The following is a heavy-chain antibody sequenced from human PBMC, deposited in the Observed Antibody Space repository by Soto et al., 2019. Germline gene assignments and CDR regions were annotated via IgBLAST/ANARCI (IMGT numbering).Heavy chain of an antibody. D-gene: IGHD5-18*01. Sequence: TLSLTCTVSCASITNDAFFWAWVRQHPEKGLEWLAYITYGGSIYYDPSLRSRLTVSIDKSKSQFSLNVRSVTAADTAVYYCAKMERTQLWLMVQNWGQGLLVTVSS. CDR3: AKMERTQLWLMVQN. CDR1: CASITNDAFF. CDR2: ITYGGSI. J-gene: IGHJ4*02. V-gene: IGHV4-31*03.